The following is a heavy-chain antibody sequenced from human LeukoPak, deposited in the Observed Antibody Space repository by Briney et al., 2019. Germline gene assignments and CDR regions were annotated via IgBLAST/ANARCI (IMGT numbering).Heavy chain of an antibody. CDR3: ARDRRSNINHYCDSSGYSY. Sequence: PGRSLRLSCAASGFTFSSYGMHLVRQAPGKGLEWVAVIWYDGSNKYYADSVKGRFTISRDNSKNTLYLQMNSLRAEDTAVYYCARDRRSNINHYCDSSGYSYWGQGTLVTVSS. CDR2: IWYDGSNK. J-gene: IGHJ4*02. CDR1: GFTFSSYG. D-gene: IGHD3-22*01. V-gene: IGHV3-33*01.